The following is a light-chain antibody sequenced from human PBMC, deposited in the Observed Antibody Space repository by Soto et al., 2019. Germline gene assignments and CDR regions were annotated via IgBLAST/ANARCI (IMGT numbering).Light chain of an antibody. Sequence: SYELTQPPSVSVAPGKTARITCGGNNVGSKSVHWHQQKPGQAPVLVIYYDSDRPSGIPERFSGSNSGNTATLTISRVEAGDEADYYCQVWDSSSDHLFGGGTKLTVL. CDR1: NVGSKS. V-gene: IGLV3-21*04. CDR3: QVWDSSSDHL. J-gene: IGLJ2*01. CDR2: YDS.